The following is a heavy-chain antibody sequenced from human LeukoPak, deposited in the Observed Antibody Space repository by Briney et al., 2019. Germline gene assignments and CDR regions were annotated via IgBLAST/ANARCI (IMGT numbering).Heavy chain of an antibody. CDR3: ARLIVATRGDY. J-gene: IGHJ4*02. V-gene: IGHV3-30*03. D-gene: IGHD5-12*01. CDR1: GFTFSSYG. CDR2: ISYDGSNK. Sequence: GGSLRLSCAASGFTFSSYGMHWVRQAPGKGLEWVAVISYDGSNKYYADSVKGRFTISRDNSKNTLYLQMNSLRAEDTAVYYCARLIVATRGDYWGQGTLVTVSS.